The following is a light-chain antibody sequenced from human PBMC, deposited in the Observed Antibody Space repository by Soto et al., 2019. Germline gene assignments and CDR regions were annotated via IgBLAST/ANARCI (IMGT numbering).Light chain of an antibody. CDR3: SSYTNIRTYV. CDR2: DVR. Sequence: QSALTQPASVSGSPGQSITISCTGTSRDVGGYNYVSWYQQHPGKAPKLMIYDVRNRPSGVSNRFSGSKSVNTASLTISGLQAEDEADYYCSSYTNIRTYVFGTGTKVTDL. CDR1: SRDVGGYNY. J-gene: IGLJ1*01. V-gene: IGLV2-14*01.